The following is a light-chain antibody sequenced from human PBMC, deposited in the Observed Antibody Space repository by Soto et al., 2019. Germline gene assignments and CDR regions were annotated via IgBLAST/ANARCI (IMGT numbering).Light chain of an antibody. Sequence: EIVLTQSPATLSLSPGERATLSCRASQSVSSYLAWYQQKPGQAPRLLIYDASSRATGIPDRFSGSGSGTDFILTISRLEPEDFAVYYCQQRSNWPPLFGQGTRLEIK. J-gene: IGKJ5*01. CDR2: DAS. CDR3: QQRSNWPPL. V-gene: IGKV3-11*01. CDR1: QSVSSY.